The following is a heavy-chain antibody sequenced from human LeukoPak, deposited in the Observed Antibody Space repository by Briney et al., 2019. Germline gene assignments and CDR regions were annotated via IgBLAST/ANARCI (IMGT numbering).Heavy chain of an antibody. J-gene: IGHJ4*02. V-gene: IGHV1-18*01. CDR2: ISGYNGNT. CDR1: GYTFTSYG. CDR3: ARDHFYDSSGYYPGGY. D-gene: IGHD3-22*01. Sequence: GASVKVSCKASGYTFTSYGISWVRQAPRQGLEWMGWISGYNGNTNYAQKLQGRVTMTTDTSTSTAYMELRSLRSDDTAVYFCARDHFYDSSGYYPGGYWGQGTLVTVSS.